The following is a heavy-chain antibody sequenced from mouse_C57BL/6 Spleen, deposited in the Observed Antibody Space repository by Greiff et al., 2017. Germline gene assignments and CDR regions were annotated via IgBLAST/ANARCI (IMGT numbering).Heavy chain of an antibody. D-gene: IGHD2-4*01. CDR1: GFSLTSYG. Sequence: VQLQQSGPGLVQPSQSLSITCTVSGFSLTSYGVHWVRQPPGKGLEWLGVIWSGGSTDYNAAFISRLCISKDNSKSQIIFKMNSLQADDTAIYYCAKDDYDGGNWYFDVWGTGTTVTVSS. CDR2: IWSGGST. V-gene: IGHV2-4*01. J-gene: IGHJ1*03. CDR3: AKDDYDGGNWYFDV.